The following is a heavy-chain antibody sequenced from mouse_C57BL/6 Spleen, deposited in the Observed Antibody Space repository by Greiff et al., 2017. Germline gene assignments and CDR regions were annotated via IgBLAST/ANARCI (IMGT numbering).Heavy chain of an antibody. Sequence: QVHVKQPGTELVKPGASVKLSCKASGYTFTSYWMHWVKQRPGQGLEWIGNINPSNGGTNYNEKFKSKATLTVDKSSSTAYLQLSSLTSEDSAVYDGAGCVLLVDWDCDVWGTGTTVTVSS. CDR1: GYTFTSYW. D-gene: IGHD1-1*01. CDR2: INPSNGGT. V-gene: IGHV1-53*01. CDR3: AGCVLLVDWDCDV. J-gene: IGHJ1*03.